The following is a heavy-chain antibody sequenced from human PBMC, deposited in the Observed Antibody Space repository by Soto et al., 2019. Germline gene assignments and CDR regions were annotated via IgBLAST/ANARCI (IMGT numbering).Heavy chain of an antibody. V-gene: IGHV4-38-2*02. Sequence: LSLTCVVSGYSISSNYYWGWIRQPPGKGLEWIGSIYQSGSTYYNPSLKSRVTISVDTSKNQFSLKLSSVTAADTAVYYCARDRNPSSGYYYFDYWGLGTLVTVSS. J-gene: IGHJ4*02. CDR2: IYQSGST. CDR3: ARDRNPSSGYYYFDY. D-gene: IGHD3-22*01. CDR1: GYSISSNYY.